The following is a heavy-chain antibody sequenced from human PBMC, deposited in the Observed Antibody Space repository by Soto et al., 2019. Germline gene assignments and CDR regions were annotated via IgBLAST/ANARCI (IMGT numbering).Heavy chain of an antibody. CDR1: GFSLSSYT. D-gene: IGHD4-17*01. CDR2: VSTTSSYI. CDR3: ARETPLDPDYGDNPFSDY. V-gene: IGHV3-21*01. Sequence: EVQLVESGGGLVKPGGSLRLSCAASGFSLSSYTMHWFRQAPGKGLEWVSLVSTTSSYINYADSVKGRFTISRDNATNSLYLQMNSLRAEDTAVYYCARETPLDPDYGDNPFSDYWGQGTLVTVSS. J-gene: IGHJ4*02.